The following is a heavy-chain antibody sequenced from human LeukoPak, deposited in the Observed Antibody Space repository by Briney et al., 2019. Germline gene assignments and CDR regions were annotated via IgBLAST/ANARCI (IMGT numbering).Heavy chain of an antibody. V-gene: IGHV3-21*01. D-gene: IGHD2-15*01. CDR1: GFTFSSYS. Sequence: GGSLRLSCAASGFTFSSYSMNWVRKAPGKGLEWVLSISSSCNYKYYADSANGRFIITRDNCKNSLYVQMNGLRAEDTAVYYCARSVVAASAESWFDPWGQGTLVTVSS. CDR2: ISSSCNYK. J-gene: IGHJ5*02. CDR3: ARSVVAASAESWFDP.